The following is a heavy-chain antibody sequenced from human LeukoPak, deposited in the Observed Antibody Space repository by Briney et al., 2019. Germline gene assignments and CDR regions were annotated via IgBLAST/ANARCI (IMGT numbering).Heavy chain of an antibody. V-gene: IGHV3-7*01. CDR1: GFTFSSYW. Sequence: GGSLRLSCAASGFTFSSYWMSWVRQAPGKGLERVANIKQDGSEKYYVDSVKGRFTISRDNAKNSLYLQMNSLRAEDTAVYYCARDQYDSSGYYYVGAEYFQHWGQGTLVTVSS. CDR3: ARDQYDSSGYYYVGAEYFQH. D-gene: IGHD3-22*01. CDR2: IKQDGSEK. J-gene: IGHJ1*01.